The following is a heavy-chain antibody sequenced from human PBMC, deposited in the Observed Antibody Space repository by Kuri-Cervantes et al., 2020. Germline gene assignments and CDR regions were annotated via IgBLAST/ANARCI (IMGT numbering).Heavy chain of an antibody. V-gene: IGHV4-59*05. CDR1: GLTFSDYY. CDR2: IFYSGST. J-gene: IGHJ4*02. D-gene: IGHD3-10*01. Sequence: GSLRLSCAASGLTFSDYYMSWIRQAPGKGLEWIGSIFYSGSTYYNPSLKSRVTISVDTSKNQFSLKLSSVTAADTAVYYCARLWFGEFTFDYWGQGTLVTVCS. CDR3: ARLWFGEFTFDY.